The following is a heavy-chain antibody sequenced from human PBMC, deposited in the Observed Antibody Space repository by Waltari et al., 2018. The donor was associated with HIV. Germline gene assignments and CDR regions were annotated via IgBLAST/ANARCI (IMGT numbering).Heavy chain of an antibody. J-gene: IGHJ4*02. V-gene: IGHV3-30*04. D-gene: IGHD3-10*01. Sequence: QVQLVESGGGVVQPGRSLRLSCAASGFTFSSYAMHWVRQAPGKGLEWVAVISYDGSNKYYADAGKGRFTISRDNSKNTLYLQMNSLRAEDTAVYYCARDPAWFGYYFDYWGQGTLVTVSS. CDR1: GFTFSSYA. CDR2: ISYDGSNK. CDR3: ARDPAWFGYYFDY.